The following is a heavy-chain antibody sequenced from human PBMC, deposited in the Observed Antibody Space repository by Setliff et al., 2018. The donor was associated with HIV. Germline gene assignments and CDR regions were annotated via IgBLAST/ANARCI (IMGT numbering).Heavy chain of an antibody. V-gene: IGHV1-3*01. D-gene: IGHD2-15*01. CDR2: INAGNGNT. CDR1: GYTFTSSD. J-gene: IGHJ4*02. CDR3: ARTLGYCSGGSCYLDY. Sequence: ASVKVSCKASGYTFTSSDINWVRQATGQGLEWMGWINAGNGNTKYSQKFQGRVTITRDTSASTAYMELTRLRSEDTAVYYCARTLGYCSGGSCYLDYWGQGTLVTVSS.